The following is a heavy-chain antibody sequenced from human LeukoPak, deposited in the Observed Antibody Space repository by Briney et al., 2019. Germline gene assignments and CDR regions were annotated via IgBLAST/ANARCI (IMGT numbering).Heavy chain of an antibody. Sequence: GGSLRLSCAASGFTFSSYWMHWVRQAPGKGLVWVSRINSDGSSTGYADSVKGRFTISRDNAKNSLYLQMNSLRAEDTALYYCAKDIQADGRTYWGQGTLVTVSS. CDR1: GFTFSSYW. D-gene: IGHD5-24*01. V-gene: IGHV3-74*01. CDR2: INSDGSST. J-gene: IGHJ4*02. CDR3: AKDIQADGRTY.